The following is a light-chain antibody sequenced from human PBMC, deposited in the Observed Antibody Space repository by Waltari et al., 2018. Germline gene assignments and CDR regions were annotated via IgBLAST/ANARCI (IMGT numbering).Light chain of an antibody. J-gene: IGLJ3*02. CDR2: NTN. Sequence: QTVVTQEPSFSVSPGGTVTLTCGLTSGSVATTHYSGWYQQTPGQSPHTLLYNTNVRCSAVAGLFACSIRGNKASLTITGAQADDEADYYCVLYMGSGWVFGGGTRLTVL. CDR1: SGSVATTHY. V-gene: IGLV8-61*01. CDR3: VLYMGSGWV.